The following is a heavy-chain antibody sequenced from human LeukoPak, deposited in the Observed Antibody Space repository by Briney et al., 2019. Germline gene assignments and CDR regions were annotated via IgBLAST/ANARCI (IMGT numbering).Heavy chain of an antibody. V-gene: IGHV3-9*01. CDR1: GFTFDDYA. Sequence: GGSLRLSCAASGFTFDDYAMHWVRQAPGKGLEWVSGINWNSGDIGYADSAKGRFTISRDNAKNSPYLQMNSLRAQDTALYYCAKDFTSRGYTYGLGGYWGQGTLVTVSS. D-gene: IGHD5-18*01. J-gene: IGHJ4*02. CDR3: AKDFTSRGYTYGLGGY. CDR2: INWNSGDI.